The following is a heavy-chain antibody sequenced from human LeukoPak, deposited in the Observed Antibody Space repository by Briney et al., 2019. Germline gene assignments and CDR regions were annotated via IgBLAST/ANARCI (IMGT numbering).Heavy chain of an antibody. J-gene: IGHJ1*01. CDR2: IYWDDDK. D-gene: IGHD6-13*01. Sequence: SGPTLVNPTQTLTLTCTFSGFSLSTSGVGVGWIRQPPGKALEWLALIYWDDDKRYCPSLKSRLTITKDTSKNQVVLTMTNMDPVDTATYYCAHKPPGCSSTSEYFQHWGQGTLVTVSS. CDR3: AHKPPGCSSTSEYFQH. V-gene: IGHV2-5*02. CDR1: GFSLSTSGVG.